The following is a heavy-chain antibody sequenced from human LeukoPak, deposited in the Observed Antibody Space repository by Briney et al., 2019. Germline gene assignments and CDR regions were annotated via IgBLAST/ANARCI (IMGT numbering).Heavy chain of an antibody. CDR1: GGSISSSSYY. Sequence: PSETLSLTCTVSGGSISSSSYYWGWIRQPPGKGLEWIGSIYYSGSTNYNPSLKSRVTISVDTSKNQFSLKLRSVTAADTAVYYCARGGGVTGSYYYYYYYMDVWGKGTTVTISS. CDR3: ARGGGVTGSYYYYYYYMDV. D-gene: IGHD3-9*01. CDR2: IYYSGST. V-gene: IGHV4-39*07. J-gene: IGHJ6*03.